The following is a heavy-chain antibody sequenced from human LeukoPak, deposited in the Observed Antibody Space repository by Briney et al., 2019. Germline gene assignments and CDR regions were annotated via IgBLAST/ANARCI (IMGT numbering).Heavy chain of an antibody. CDR1: GGSFSGYY. CDR2: INHSGST. J-gene: IGHJ6*02. D-gene: IGHD2-2*02. V-gene: IGHV4-34*01. Sequence: SETLSLTCAVYGGSFSGYYWSWIRQPPGKGLEWIGEINHSGSTNYNPSLKSRVTISVDTSKNQFSLKLSSVTAADTAVYYCARAAVVFCSSTSCYTRVYYYYGMGVWGQGTTVTVSS. CDR3: ARAAVVFCSSTSCYTRVYYYYGMGV.